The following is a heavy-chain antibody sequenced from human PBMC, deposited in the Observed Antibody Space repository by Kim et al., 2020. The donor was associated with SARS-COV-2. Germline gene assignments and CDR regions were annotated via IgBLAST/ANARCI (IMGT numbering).Heavy chain of an antibody. CDR2: IYYSGST. CDR3: ARVLNENYYDSSGLGY. D-gene: IGHD3-22*01. V-gene: IGHV4-61*01. J-gene: IGHJ4*02. Sequence: SETLSLTCTVSGGSVSSGSYYWSWIRQPPGKGLEWIGYIYYSGSTNYNPSLKSRVTISVDTSKNQFSLKLSSVTAADTAVYYCARVLNENYYDSSGLGYWGQGTLVTVSS. CDR1: GGSVSSGSYY.